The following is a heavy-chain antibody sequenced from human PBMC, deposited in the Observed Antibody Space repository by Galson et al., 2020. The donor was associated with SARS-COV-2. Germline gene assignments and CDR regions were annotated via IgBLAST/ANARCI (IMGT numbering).Heavy chain of an antibody. J-gene: IGHJ3*02. CDR2: ISSSSSYI. CDR3: AREGDYDSNSDAFDI. D-gene: IGHD3-22*01. Sequence: TGGSLRLSCAASGFTFSSYTMNWVRQAPGKGLEWVSSISSSSSYIYYADSVKGRFTISRDNAKNSLYLQMNSLRAEDTAVYYCAREGDYDSNSDAFDIWGQGTMVTVSS. CDR1: GFTFSSYT. V-gene: IGHV3-21*01.